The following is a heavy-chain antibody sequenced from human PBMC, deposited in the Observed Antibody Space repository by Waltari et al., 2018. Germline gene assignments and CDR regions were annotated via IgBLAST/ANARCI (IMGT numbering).Heavy chain of an antibody. Sequence: QLQLQESGPGLVKPSETLSLTCTVSGGSISSSSYHWGWIRQPPGKGLEWIGSIYYRGSTYYNPSLKSRVTISVDTSKNQFALKLSSVTAADTAVYYCARGGAGSYGYWGQGTLVTVSS. CDR3: ARGGAGSYGY. J-gene: IGHJ4*02. CDR1: GGSISSSSYH. CDR2: IYYRGST. V-gene: IGHV4-39*07. D-gene: IGHD3-16*01.